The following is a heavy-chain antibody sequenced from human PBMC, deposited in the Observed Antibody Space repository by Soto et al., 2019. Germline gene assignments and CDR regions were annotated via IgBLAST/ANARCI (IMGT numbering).Heavy chain of an antibody. J-gene: IGHJ6*01. CDR3: ALIVCSTSCYRNDYYYYGMDV. CDR2: IIPILGIA. Sequence: QVQLVQSGAEVKKPGSSVKVSCKASGGTFSSYTISWVRQAPGQGLEWMGRIIPILGIANYAQKFQGRVTITADKSTSTAYMELSSLRSEDTAVYYCALIVCSTSCYRNDYYYYGMDVW. V-gene: IGHV1-69*02. CDR1: GGTFSSYT. D-gene: IGHD2-2*01.